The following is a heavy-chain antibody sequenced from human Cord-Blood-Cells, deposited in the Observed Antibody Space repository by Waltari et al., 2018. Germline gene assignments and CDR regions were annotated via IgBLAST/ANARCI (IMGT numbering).Heavy chain of an antibody. D-gene: IGHD6-13*01. CDR3: ARGIAAAPNDAFDI. CDR1: GFAFSCYA. Sequence: QVQLVESGGGVVQPGRSLRLSCAVSGFAFSCYAVPWGRQAPGKGLEWVAVISYDGSNKYYADSVKGRFTISRDNSKNTLYLQMNSLRAEDTAVYYCARGIAAAPNDAFDIWGQGTMVTVSS. CDR2: ISYDGSNK. J-gene: IGHJ3*02. V-gene: IGHV3-30-3*01.